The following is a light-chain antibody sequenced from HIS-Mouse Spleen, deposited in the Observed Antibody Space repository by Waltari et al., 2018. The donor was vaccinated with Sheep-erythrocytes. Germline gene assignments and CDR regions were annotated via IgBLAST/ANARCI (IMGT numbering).Light chain of an antibody. J-gene: IGLJ2*01. CDR3: CSYAGSSTLV. Sequence: QSALTQPASVSGSPGQSITISCTGTSIDVGSYNLVSGYQQHPGKAPKLMIYEGSKRPSGVSNRFSGSKSGNTASLTISGLQAEDEADYYCCSYAGSSTLVFGGGTKLTVL. CDR1: SIDVGSYNL. CDR2: EGS. V-gene: IGLV2-23*01.